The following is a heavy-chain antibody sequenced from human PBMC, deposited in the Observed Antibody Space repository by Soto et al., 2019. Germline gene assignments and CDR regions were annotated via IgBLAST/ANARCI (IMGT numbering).Heavy chain of an antibody. D-gene: IGHD2-15*01. J-gene: IGHJ3*02. CDR2: ISAYNGNT. CDR3: ARVGIGYCSGGSCPGGAFVI. V-gene: IGHV1-18*01. CDR1: GYTFTSYG. Sequence: QVQLVQSGAEVKKPGASVKVSCKASGYTFTSYGISWVRQAPGQGLEWMGWISAYNGNTNYAQKLQGRVTMTTDTSTSTAYMELRSLRSDDTAVYYCARVGIGYCSGGSCPGGAFVIWGQGTMVTVSS.